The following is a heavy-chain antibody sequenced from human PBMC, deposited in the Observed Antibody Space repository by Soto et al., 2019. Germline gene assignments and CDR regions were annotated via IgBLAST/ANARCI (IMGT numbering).Heavy chain of an antibody. V-gene: IGHV4-59*01. CDR2: IYYTGST. Sequence: PSETLSLTCTVSGSSISPYYWSWIRQPPGKGLQWIGYIYYTGSTKYNPSLKSRVTLSLGTSRNQLSLKLSSVTAADTAVYYCTRVAGSYGDYPKFDNWGPGTLVTVSS. CDR1: GSSISPYY. D-gene: IGHD4-17*01. J-gene: IGHJ4*02. CDR3: TRVAGSYGDYPKFDN.